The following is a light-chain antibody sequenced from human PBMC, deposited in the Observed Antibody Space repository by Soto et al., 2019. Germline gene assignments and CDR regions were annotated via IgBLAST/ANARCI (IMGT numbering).Light chain of an antibody. CDR2: GAS. CDR3: QQYGNSLFT. V-gene: IGKV3-20*01. CDR1: QSISSSY. J-gene: IGKJ3*01. Sequence: EIVFTQSPGTLSLSPGERATLSCRASQSISSSYLAWYQQKPGQAPRLLIYGASSRATGIPDRFSGSGSETDFTLTISRLEPEDFAVYYCQQYGNSLFTFGPGTKVDIK.